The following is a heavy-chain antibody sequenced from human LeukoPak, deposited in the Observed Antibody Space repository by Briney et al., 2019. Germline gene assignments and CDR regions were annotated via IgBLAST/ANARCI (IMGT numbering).Heavy chain of an antibody. CDR1: GFTFTSSA. CDR3: AAVNVRATALDALDI. D-gene: IGHD1-26*01. CDR2: IVVGSGNT. Sequence: SVKVSCKASGFTFTSSAMQWVRQARGQRLEWIGWIVVGSGNTNYAQKFQERVTITRDMSTSTAYMELSSLRSEDTAVYYCAAVNVRATALDALDIWGQGTMVTVSS. V-gene: IGHV1-58*02. J-gene: IGHJ3*02.